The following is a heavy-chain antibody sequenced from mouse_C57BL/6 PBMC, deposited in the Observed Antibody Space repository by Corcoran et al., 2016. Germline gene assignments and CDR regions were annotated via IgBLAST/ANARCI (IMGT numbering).Heavy chain of an antibody. D-gene: IGHD1-1*01. CDR3: ARRSSYPDY. CDR1: GYTFTDYY. J-gene: IGHJ2*01. Sequence: EVQLQQSGPELVKPGASVKISCKASGYTFTDYYMNWVKQSHGKSLEWIGDINPNNGGTSYNQKFKGKATLTVDKSSSTAYMELRSLTSEDSAVYYCARRSSYPDYWGQGTTLTVSS. V-gene: IGHV1-26*01. CDR2: INPNNGGT.